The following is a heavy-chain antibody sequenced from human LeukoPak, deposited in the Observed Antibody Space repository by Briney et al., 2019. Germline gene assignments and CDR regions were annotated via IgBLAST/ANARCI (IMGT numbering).Heavy chain of an antibody. CDR1: GFTFSNYG. V-gene: IGHV3-30*18. CDR3: AKDPAGVYCSSTSCYTF. CDR2: ISHDGSIK. D-gene: IGHD2-2*02. Sequence: GRSLRLSCAASGFTFSNYGMHWVRQAPGKGLEWVAVISHDGSIKYYADSVKGRFTISRDNSKNTLSLQMNSLRAEDTAVYYCAKDPAGVYCSSTSCYTFWGQGTLVTVSS. J-gene: IGHJ4*02.